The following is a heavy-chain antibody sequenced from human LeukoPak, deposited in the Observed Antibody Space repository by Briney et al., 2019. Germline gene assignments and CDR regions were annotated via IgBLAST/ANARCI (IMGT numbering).Heavy chain of an antibody. Sequence: AETLSLTCTVSGGSISSHYYWIWIRQPPGKGLEWVGRIYYSRSTYYNPSLKSRVTISVDTSKNQFSLKLSSLTAAETAVYYCARQYGSGSAYTPVVDLWGQGTLVTVST. J-gene: IGHJ4*02. D-gene: IGHD3-10*01. CDR3: ARQYGSGSAYTPVVDL. CDR1: GGSISSHYY. CDR2: IYYSRST. V-gene: IGHV4-39*01.